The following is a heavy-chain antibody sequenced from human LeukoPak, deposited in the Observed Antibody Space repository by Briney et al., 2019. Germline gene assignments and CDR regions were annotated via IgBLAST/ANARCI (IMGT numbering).Heavy chain of an antibody. D-gene: IGHD6-13*01. J-gene: IGHJ4*02. V-gene: IGHV4-59*08. Sequence: TSETLSLTCTVSGGSTSSYYWSWIRQPPGKGLEWIGYIYYSGSTNYNPSLKSRVTISVDTSKNQFSLKLSSVTAADTAVYYCARLVQQLDYFDYWGQGTLVTVSS. CDR2: IYYSGST. CDR1: GGSTSSYY. CDR3: ARLVQQLDYFDY.